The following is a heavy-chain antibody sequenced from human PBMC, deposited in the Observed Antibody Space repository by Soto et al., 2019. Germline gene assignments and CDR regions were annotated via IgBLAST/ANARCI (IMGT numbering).Heavy chain of an antibody. CDR1: GCTFASNV. CDR3: ARDCHLYVNHTASTAVYTLSRRDGLPISVQ. V-gene: IGHV1-18*01. J-gene: IGHJ1*01. CDR2: ISAYNGNT. D-gene: IGHD2-8*01. Sequence: GAAGKLSWKDSGCTFASNVISWLRQAPGQGLEWMGWISAYNGNTNYAQKLQGRVTMTTDTSTSTAYMELRSLRSDDTAVYYCARDCHLYVNHTASTAVYTLSRRDGLPISVQ.